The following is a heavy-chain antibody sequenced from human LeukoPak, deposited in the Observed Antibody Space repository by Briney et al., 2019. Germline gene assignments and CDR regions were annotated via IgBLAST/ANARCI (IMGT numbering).Heavy chain of an antibody. CDR1: GYTLTSYG. Sequence: ASVKVSCKASGYTLTSYGISWVRQAPGQGLEWMGWISAYNGNTNYAQKLQGRVTMTTDTSTSTAYMELRSLRSDGTAVYYCARDVAHHYYGSGSYPPDYWGQGTLVTVSS. CDR2: ISAYNGNT. V-gene: IGHV1-18*01. J-gene: IGHJ4*02. D-gene: IGHD3-10*01. CDR3: ARDVAHHYYGSGSYPPDY.